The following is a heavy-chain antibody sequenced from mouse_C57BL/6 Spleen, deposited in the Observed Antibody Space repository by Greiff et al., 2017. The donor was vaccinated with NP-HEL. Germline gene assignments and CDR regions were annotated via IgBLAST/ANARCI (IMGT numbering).Heavy chain of an antibody. D-gene: IGHD2-2*01. CDR3: ARSDYGYDVNY. CDR2: IDPSDSYT. Sequence: VQLQQPGAELVMPGASVKLSCKASGYTFTSYWMHWVKQRPGQGLEWIGEIDPSDSYTNYNQKFKGKSTLTVDKSSSTAYMQLSSLTSEDSAVYYCARSDYGYDVNYWGQGTTLTVSS. J-gene: IGHJ2*01. V-gene: IGHV1-69*01. CDR1: GYTFTSYW.